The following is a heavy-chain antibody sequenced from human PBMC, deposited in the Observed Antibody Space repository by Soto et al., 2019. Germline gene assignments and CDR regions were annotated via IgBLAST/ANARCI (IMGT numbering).Heavy chain of an antibody. Sequence: GGSLRLSCAASGFTFSSYGMHWVRQAPGKGLEWVAVIWYDGSNKYYADSVKGRFTISRDNSKNTLYLQMNSLRAEDTAVYYCARDSLAYSSSRYNWFDPWGQGTLVTVSS. V-gene: IGHV3-33*01. CDR2: IWYDGSNK. CDR1: GFTFSSYG. D-gene: IGHD6-13*01. CDR3: ARDSLAYSSSRYNWFDP. J-gene: IGHJ5*02.